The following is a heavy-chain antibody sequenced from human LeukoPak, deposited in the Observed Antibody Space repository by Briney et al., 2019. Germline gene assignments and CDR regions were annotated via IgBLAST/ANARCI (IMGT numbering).Heavy chain of an antibody. Sequence: GSLRLSCAASGFTFSSYEMNWVRQPPGKGLEWIGEINHSGSTNYNPSLKSRVTISVDTSKNQFSLKLSSVTAADTAVYYCARRGTTTWRRGYSYGYAYWGQGTLVTVSS. J-gene: IGHJ4*02. CDR1: GFTFSSYE. CDR3: ARRGTTTWRRGYSYGYAY. V-gene: IGHV4-34*01. D-gene: IGHD5-18*01. CDR2: INHSGST.